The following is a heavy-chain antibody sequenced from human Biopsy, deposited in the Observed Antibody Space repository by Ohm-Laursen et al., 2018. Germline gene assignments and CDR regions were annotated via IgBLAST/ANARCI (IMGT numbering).Heavy chain of an antibody. D-gene: IGHD2-2*02. Sequence: SLRLSCTASGFSFDNYAMNWVRQAPGKGLEWVSTISGSGGSTYYADSVKGRFTISRDASKNTLYLLMNSLRAEDTAMYYCAKGGYCTTTSCYMDVDYWGQGILVTVSS. V-gene: IGHV3-23*01. CDR2: ISGSGGST. CDR1: GFSFDNYA. J-gene: IGHJ4*02. CDR3: AKGGYCTTTSCYMDVDY.